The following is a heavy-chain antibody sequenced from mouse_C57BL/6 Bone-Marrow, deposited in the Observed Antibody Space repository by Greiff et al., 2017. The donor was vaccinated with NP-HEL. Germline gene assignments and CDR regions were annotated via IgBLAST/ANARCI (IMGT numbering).Heavy chain of an antibody. Sequence: EVQLVESEGGLVQPGSSMKLSCTASGFTFSDYYMAWVRQVPEKGLEWVANINYDGSSTYYLDSLKCRFIISRDNAKNILYLQMRSLKSEDTATYYCAREGGLRRRTYAMDYWGQGTSVTVSS. CDR1: GFTFSDYY. J-gene: IGHJ4*01. CDR2: INYDGSST. D-gene: IGHD2-4*01. CDR3: AREGGLRRRTYAMDY. V-gene: IGHV5-16*01.